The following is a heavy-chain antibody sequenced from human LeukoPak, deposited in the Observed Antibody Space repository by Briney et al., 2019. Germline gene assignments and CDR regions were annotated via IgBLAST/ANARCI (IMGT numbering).Heavy chain of an antibody. CDR3: ARDQTRTAAPVSWFDP. CDR2: KYYSGIT. Sequence: SETLSLTCTVPGDSISSHYWSWIRQPPGKRLERIGNKYYSGITNYNPSLKSRVTISADTSKNQFSLRLTSVSAADTAVYYCARDQTRTAAPVSWFDPWGQGTLVTVSS. D-gene: IGHD6-13*01. J-gene: IGHJ5*02. CDR1: GDSISSHY. V-gene: IGHV4-59*11.